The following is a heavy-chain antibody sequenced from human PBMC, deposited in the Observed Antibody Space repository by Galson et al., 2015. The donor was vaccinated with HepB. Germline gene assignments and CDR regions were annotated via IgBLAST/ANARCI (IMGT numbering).Heavy chain of an antibody. V-gene: IGHV3-30-3*01. J-gene: IGHJ5*02. D-gene: IGHD2-21*02. CDR3: ASGGVIVVVTAPTGFDP. Sequence: SLRLSCAASGFTFSSYAMHWVRQAPGKGLEWVAVISYDGSNKYYTDSVKGRFTISRDNSKNTLYLQMNSLRAEDTAVYYCASGGVIVVVTAPTGFDPWGQGTLVTVSS. CDR2: ISYDGSNK. CDR1: GFTFSSYA.